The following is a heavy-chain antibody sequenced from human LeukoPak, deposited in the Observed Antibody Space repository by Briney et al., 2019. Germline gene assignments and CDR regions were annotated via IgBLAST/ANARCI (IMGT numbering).Heavy chain of an antibody. CDR3: AKDLAGYSNDRDFGMDV. J-gene: IGHJ6*02. D-gene: IGHD4-11*01. CDR1: GFTFSSYA. V-gene: IGHV3-23*01. CDR2: IRGSGGST. Sequence: GGSLSLPCPPSGFTFSSYALSWVGQAPGKGLEWASAIRGSGGSTYYADSVKGRFTISRDNSKNTLYLQMNSLGAEDTALYHCAKDLAGYSNDRDFGMDVWGQGTTVTVSS.